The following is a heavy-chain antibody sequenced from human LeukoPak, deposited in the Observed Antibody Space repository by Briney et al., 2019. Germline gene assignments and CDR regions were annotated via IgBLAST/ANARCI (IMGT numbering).Heavy chain of an antibody. CDR1: GGSISSYY. CDR2: IYTSGST. Sequence: SETLSLTCTVSGGSISSYYWSWIRQPAGKGLEWIGRIYTSGSTNYNPSLKSRVTMSVDTSKNQFSLKLNSVTAADTAVYYCARSSIAAAGNAFDIWGQATMVTVSS. J-gene: IGHJ3*02. CDR3: ARSSIAAAGNAFDI. D-gene: IGHD6-13*01. V-gene: IGHV4-4*07.